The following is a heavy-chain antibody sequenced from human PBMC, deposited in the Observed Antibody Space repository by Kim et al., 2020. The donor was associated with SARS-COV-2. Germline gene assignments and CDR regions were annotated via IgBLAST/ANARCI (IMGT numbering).Heavy chain of an antibody. Sequence: GGSLRLSCAASGFTFSSYSMNWVRQAPGKGLEWVSSISSSSSYIYYADSVKGRFTISRDNAKNSLYLQMNSLRAEDTAVYYCARDYGRDGYNTYYYYYYGMDVWGQGTTVTVSS. D-gene: IGHD5-12*01. CDR3: ARDYGRDGYNTYYYYYYGMDV. V-gene: IGHV3-21*01. CDR2: ISSSSSYI. CDR1: GFTFSSYS. J-gene: IGHJ6*02.